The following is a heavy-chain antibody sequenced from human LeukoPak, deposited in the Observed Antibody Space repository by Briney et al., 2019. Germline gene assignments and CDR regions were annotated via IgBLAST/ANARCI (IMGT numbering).Heavy chain of an antibody. D-gene: IGHD5-18*01. CDR1: GFTVSSNS. CDR2: IYSDNT. CDR3: ARDLMKLGNSYGYVGY. J-gene: IGHJ4*02. Sequence: GGSLRLSCTVSGFTVSSNSMSWVRQAPGKGLEWVSFIYSDNTHYSDSVKGRFTISRDNSKNTLCLQMNSLRAEDTAVYYCARDLMKLGNSYGYVGYWGQGTLVTVSS. V-gene: IGHV3-53*01.